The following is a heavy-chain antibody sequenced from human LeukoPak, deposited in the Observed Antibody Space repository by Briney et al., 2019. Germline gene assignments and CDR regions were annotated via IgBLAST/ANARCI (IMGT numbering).Heavy chain of an antibody. CDR1: SGSINSGSSF. V-gene: IGHV4-30-4*08. D-gene: IGHD2-21*01. CDR3: SKDSHD. CDR2: IYPSGTT. J-gene: IGHJ4*02. Sequence: SQTLSLTCTVSSGSINSGSSFWSWVRQPPGKGLEWIGYIYPSGTTYYEPSLKSRVTISVDTSNNQFSLSLDSVTAADTAVYFCSKDSHDWGQGTLVIVPS.